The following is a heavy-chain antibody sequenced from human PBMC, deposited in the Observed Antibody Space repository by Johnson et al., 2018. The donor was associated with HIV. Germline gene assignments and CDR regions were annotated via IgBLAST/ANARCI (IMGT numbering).Heavy chain of an antibody. CDR1: GFTFSSYW. J-gene: IGHJ3*02. V-gene: IGHV3-7*03. CDR3: ARVWSGSYYSNAFDI. CDR2: IKQDGSEK. Sequence: VQLVESGGGLVQPGRSLRLSCAASGFTFSSYWMSWVRQAPGKGLEWVANIKQDGSEKYYVDSVEGRFTISRDDAKNSLYLQMNSLRAEDTALYYCARVWSGSYYSNAFDIWGQGTMVTVSS. D-gene: IGHD1-26*01.